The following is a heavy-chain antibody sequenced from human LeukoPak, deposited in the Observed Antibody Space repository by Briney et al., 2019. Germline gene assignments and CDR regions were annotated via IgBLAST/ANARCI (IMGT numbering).Heavy chain of an antibody. CDR2: IYSGGST. CDR3: ARDPAAAGTRDLD. D-gene: IGHD6-13*01. CDR1: GFTFSSYE. Sequence: GGSLRLSCAASGFTFSSYEMNWVRQAPGKGLEWVSVIYSGGSTYYADSVKGRFTISRDNSKNTLYLQMNSLRAEDTAVYYCARDPAAAGTRDLDWGQGTLVTVSP. J-gene: IGHJ4*02. V-gene: IGHV3-53*01.